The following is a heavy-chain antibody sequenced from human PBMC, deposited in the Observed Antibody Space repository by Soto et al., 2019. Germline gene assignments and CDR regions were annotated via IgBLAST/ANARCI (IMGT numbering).Heavy chain of an antibody. Sequence: QITLKESGPTRVKPTQTLALTCTFSGFSLTTSGVGVGWIRKTPGKALEWLAVIYWDDDKRYSPSLKTRLTITKDTSKNQVVLTMAYMDPVDTATYFCAHRGYMYGDWDQGSFAYWGQGILVTVSS. CDR1: GFSLTTSGVG. V-gene: IGHV2-5*02. CDR2: IYWDDDK. J-gene: IGHJ4*02. D-gene: IGHD5-18*01. CDR3: AHRGYMYGDWDQGSFAY.